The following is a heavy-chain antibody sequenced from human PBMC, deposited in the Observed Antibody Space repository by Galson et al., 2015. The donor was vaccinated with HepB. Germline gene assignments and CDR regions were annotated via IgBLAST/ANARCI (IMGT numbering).Heavy chain of an antibody. D-gene: IGHD5-12*01. J-gene: IGHJ4*02. CDR2: TRNKANSYTT. CDR1: GFTFSDHY. CDR3: ARLSSVGGYSGYDYAGDY. Sequence: SLRLSCAASGFTFSDHYMDWVRQAPGKGLEWVGRTRNKANSYTTEYAASVKGRFTISRDDSKNSLYLQMNSLKTEDTAVYYCARLSSVGGYSGYDYAGDYWGQGTLVTVSS. V-gene: IGHV3-72*01.